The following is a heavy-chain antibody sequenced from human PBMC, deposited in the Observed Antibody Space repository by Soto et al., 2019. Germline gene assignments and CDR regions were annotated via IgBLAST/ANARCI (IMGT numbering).Heavy chain of an antibody. J-gene: IGHJ3*02. V-gene: IGHV1-69*05. CDR3: ARAGYYDSSGHDAFDI. CDR2: IIPIFGTA. D-gene: IGHD3-22*01. CDR1: GGTFSSYA. Sequence: ASVKVSCKASGGTFSSYAISWVRQAPGQGLEWMGGIIPIFGTANYAQKLQGRVTMTTDTSTSTAYMELRSLRSDDTAVYYCARAGYYDSSGHDAFDIWGQGTMVTVSS.